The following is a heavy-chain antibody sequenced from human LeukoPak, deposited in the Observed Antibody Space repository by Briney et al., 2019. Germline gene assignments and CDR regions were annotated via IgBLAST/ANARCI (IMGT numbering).Heavy chain of an antibody. CDR2: ISSSSSYI. J-gene: IGHJ4*02. CDR3: AIVYEVGIVVVAAAMIAY. V-gene: IGHV3-21*01. CDR1: GFTFSSYS. Sequence: GGSLRLSCAASGFTFSSYSMNWVRQAPGKGLEWVSSISSSSSYIYYADSVKGRFTISRDNAKNSLYLQMNSLRAEDTAVYYCAIVYEVGIVVVAAAMIAYWGQGTLVTVSS. D-gene: IGHD2-2*01.